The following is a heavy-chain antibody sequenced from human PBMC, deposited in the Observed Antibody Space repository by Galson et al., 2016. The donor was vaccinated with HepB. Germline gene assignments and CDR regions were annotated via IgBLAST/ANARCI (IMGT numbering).Heavy chain of an antibody. CDR2: ITYSGTT. Sequence: SETLSLTCFVSGFSVRGSNYHWGWIRQSPGKGLEWVGSITYSGTTYYNPSLKSRVTVSVDTYRDHFSLMLESVTAADTAVYYCARQHPTGDAPDLWGQGTLVTVSS. V-gene: IGHV4-39*01. J-gene: IGHJ5*02. D-gene: IGHD4-17*01. CDR1: GFSVRGSNYH. CDR3: ARQHPTGDAPDL.